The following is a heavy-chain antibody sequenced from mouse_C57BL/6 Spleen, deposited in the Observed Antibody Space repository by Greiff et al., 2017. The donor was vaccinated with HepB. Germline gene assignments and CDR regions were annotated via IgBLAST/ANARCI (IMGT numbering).Heavy chain of an antibody. Sequence: EVQGVESGEGLVKPGGSLKLSCAASGFTFSSYAMSWVRQTPEKRLEWVAYISSGGDYIYYADTVKGRFTISRDNARNTLYLQMSSLKSEDTAMYYCTRDHYYGSSYAMDYWGQGTSVTVSS. V-gene: IGHV5-9-1*02. CDR3: TRDHYYGSSYAMDY. CDR2: ISSGGDYI. D-gene: IGHD1-1*01. J-gene: IGHJ4*01. CDR1: GFTFSSYA.